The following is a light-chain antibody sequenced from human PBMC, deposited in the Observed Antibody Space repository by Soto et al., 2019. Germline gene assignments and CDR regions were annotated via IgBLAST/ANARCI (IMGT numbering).Light chain of an antibody. CDR1: ENVRTF. Sequence: EVVLTQSPATLSLSPGERATLSCRASENVRTFVDWYQQKPGQAPRLLIYGASNRATGIPARFSGSESGTDFTLTISNLEPEDFAVYYCQQYHHWPPKVTFGPGTRVDI. CDR3: QQYHHWPPKVT. J-gene: IGKJ3*01. CDR2: GAS. V-gene: IGKV3-11*01.